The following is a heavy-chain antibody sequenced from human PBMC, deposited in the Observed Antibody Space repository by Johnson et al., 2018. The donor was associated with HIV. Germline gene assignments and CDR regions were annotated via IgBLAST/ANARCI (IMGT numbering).Heavy chain of an antibody. CDR3: TTVSGYYDSSGDYYPDAFDI. CDR1: GFTFSNAW. D-gene: IGHD3-22*01. J-gene: IGHJ3*02. Sequence: VQLVESGGGLVKPGGSLRLSCAASGFTFSNAWMNWVRQAPGKGLEWVGRIQSKTDGGTTDYAAPVKGRFTISRDDSKNTLYLQMNSLKTEETAVYYCTTVSGYYDSSGDYYPDAFDIWGQGTMVTVSS. CDR2: IQSKTDGGTT. V-gene: IGHV3-15*01.